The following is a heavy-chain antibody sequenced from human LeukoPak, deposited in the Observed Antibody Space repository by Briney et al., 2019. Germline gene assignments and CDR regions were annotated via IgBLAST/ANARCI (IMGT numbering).Heavy chain of an antibody. CDR3: AREYYDSSAYNQEAIDY. CDR1: GYTFTDYY. V-gene: IGHV1-2*02. CDR2: INPNSGGT. Sequence: ASVKVSFKGSGYTFTDYYMHWVRPAPGQGLEWLGWINPNSGGTNYAQKFQSSVRMTRDTSISTAYMELSRLRSDDTAVYYCAREYYDSSAYNQEAIDYWGQGTLVTVSS. J-gene: IGHJ4*02. D-gene: IGHD3-22*01.